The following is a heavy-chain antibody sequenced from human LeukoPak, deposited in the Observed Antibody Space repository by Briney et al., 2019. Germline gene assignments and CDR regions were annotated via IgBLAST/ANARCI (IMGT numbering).Heavy chain of an antibody. CDR2: ISSTRSPI. J-gene: IGHJ6*02. D-gene: IGHD1-1*01. Sequence: GGSLRLSCAASGFTFSSFEMNWVRQAPGKGLEWVSYISSTRSPIFYADSVKGRSTISRDNAKNSLFLQMNSLRAEDTAVYYCARVQLDYSYYAMDVWGQGTTVTVSS. V-gene: IGHV3-48*03. CDR3: ARVQLDYSYYAMDV. CDR1: GFTFSSFE.